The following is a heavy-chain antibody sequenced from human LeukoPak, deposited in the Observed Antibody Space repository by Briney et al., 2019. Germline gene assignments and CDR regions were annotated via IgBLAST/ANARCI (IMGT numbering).Heavy chain of an antibody. V-gene: IGHV5-51*01. J-gene: IGHJ3*02. Sequence: TGESLKISCKGSGYSFTSYWIGWVRQMPGKGLEWMGIIYPGDSDTRYSPSFQGQVTISADKSISTAYLQWSSLKASDTVMYYCARLVKDYDSSGYWLRGAFDIWGQGTMVTVSS. D-gene: IGHD3-22*01. CDR3: ARLVKDYDSSGYWLRGAFDI. CDR1: GYSFTSYW. CDR2: IYPGDSDT.